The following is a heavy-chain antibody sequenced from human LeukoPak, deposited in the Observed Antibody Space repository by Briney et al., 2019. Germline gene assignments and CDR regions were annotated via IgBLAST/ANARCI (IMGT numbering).Heavy chain of an antibody. CDR1: GFTFSSYG. CDR2: ISYDGSNK. CDR3: AKDNIWFGEESLDY. J-gene: IGHJ4*02. V-gene: IGHV3-30*18. D-gene: IGHD3-10*01. Sequence: GGSLRLSCAASGFTFSSYGMHWVRQAPGKGLEWVAVISYDGSNKYYADSVKGRFTISRDNSKNTLYLQMNSLRAADTAVYYCAKDNIWFGEESLDYWGQGTLVTVSS.